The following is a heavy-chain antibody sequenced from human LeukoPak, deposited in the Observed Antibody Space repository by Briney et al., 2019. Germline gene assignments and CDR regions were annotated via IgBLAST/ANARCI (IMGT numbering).Heavy chain of an antibody. CDR2: ISTSSSYI. D-gene: IGHD5-12*01. CDR3: ARDRVGVSAYDSLFDY. J-gene: IGHJ4*02. CDR1: GFTFSSYS. Sequence: GGSLGLSCAASGFTFSSYSMNWIRQAPGKGLEWVSSISTSSSYIYYADSVKGRFTISRDNAKNSLYLQMNSLRAEDTAVYYCARDRVGVSAYDSLFDYWGQGTLVTVSS. V-gene: IGHV3-21*01.